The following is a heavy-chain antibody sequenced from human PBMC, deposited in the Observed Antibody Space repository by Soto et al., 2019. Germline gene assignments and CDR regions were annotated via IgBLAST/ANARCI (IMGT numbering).Heavy chain of an antibody. CDR1: GFTFSSYA. V-gene: IGHV3-23*01. D-gene: IGHD3-22*01. CDR2: ISGSGGST. CDR3: AKDDYYDSSGPYAFDI. J-gene: IGHJ3*02. Sequence: GGSLRLSCAASGFTFSSYAMSWVRQAPGKGLVWVSAISGSGGSTYYADSVKGRFTISIDNSKNTLYLQMNSLRAEDTAVYYCAKDDYYDSSGPYAFDIWGQGTMVTVSS.